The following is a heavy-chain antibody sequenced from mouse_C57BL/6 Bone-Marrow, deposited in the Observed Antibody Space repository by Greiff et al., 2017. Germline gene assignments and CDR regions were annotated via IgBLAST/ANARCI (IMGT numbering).Heavy chain of an antibody. D-gene: IGHD2-4*01. CDR3: ARVYDYDYALDY. J-gene: IGHJ4*01. Sequence: EVQLQQSGPELVKPGASVKISCKASGYSFTDYNMNWVKQSNGKSLEWIGVINPNYGTTSYNHKFKGKATVTVDQSSSTAYMQLNSLTSEDTAVYYCARVYDYDYALDYWGQGTTVTVSS. V-gene: IGHV1-39*01. CDR1: GYSFTDYN. CDR2: INPNYGTT.